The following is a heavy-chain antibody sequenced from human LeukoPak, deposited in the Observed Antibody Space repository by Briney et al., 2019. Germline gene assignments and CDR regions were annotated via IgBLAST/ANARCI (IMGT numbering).Heavy chain of an antibody. Sequence: ASVKVSCKASGYTFTSYGISWVRQAPRQGLEWMGWISAYNGNTNYAQKLQGRVTMTTDTSTSTAYMELRSLRSDDTAVYYCARVGSIAAAGTPFSGYWGQGTLVTVSS. V-gene: IGHV1-18*01. J-gene: IGHJ4*02. CDR2: ISAYNGNT. CDR1: GYTFTSYG. D-gene: IGHD6-13*01. CDR3: ARVGSIAAAGTPFSGY.